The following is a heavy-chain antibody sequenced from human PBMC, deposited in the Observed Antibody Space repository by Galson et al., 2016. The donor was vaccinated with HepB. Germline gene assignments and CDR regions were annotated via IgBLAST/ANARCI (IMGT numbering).Heavy chain of an antibody. CDR2: ISFDGSNK. CDR3: ARAPLEMATIQRGYFDY. V-gene: IGHV3-30-3*01. D-gene: IGHD5-24*01. J-gene: IGHJ4*02. Sequence: SLRLSCAASGFIVSSNDMSWVRQAPGKGLEWVAVISFDGSNKYYADSVKGRFTISRDNSKNTLYLQMNSLRAEDTAVYYCARAPLEMATIQRGYFDYWGQGTLVTVSS. CDR1: GFIVSSND.